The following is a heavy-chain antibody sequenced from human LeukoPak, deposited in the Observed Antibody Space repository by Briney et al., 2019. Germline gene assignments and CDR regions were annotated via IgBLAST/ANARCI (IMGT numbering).Heavy chain of an antibody. CDR1: GFTFSSYA. Sequence: PGASLRLSCAASGFTFSSYAMSWVRQAPGKGLEWVSAISGSGGSTYYADSVKGRFTISRDNSKNTLYLQMNSLRAEDTAVYYCAKGDRAYCSGGSCYSPPGYYYYGMDVWGQGTTVTVSS. CDR2: ISGSGGST. D-gene: IGHD2-15*01. V-gene: IGHV3-23*01. J-gene: IGHJ6*02. CDR3: AKGDRAYCSGGSCYSPPGYYYYGMDV.